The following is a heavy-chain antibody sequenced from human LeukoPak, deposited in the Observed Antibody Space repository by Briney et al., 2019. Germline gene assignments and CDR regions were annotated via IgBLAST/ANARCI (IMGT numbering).Heavy chain of an antibody. Sequence: GASVKVSCKASGYTFTSYYMHWVRQAPGQGVEWMGWISAYNGNTNYAQKLQGRVTMTTDTSTSTAYMELRSLRSDDTAVYYCARGYCSSTSCSSGPDYYYYGMDVWGQGTTVTVSS. V-gene: IGHV1-18*04. CDR3: ARGYCSSTSCSSGPDYYYYGMDV. CDR1: GYTFTSYY. D-gene: IGHD2-2*01. J-gene: IGHJ6*02. CDR2: ISAYNGNT.